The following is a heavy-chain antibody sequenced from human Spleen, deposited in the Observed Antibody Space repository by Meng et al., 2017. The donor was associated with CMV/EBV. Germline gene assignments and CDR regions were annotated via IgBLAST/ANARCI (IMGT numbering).Heavy chain of an antibody. CDR1: GGSISSYY. V-gene: IGHV4-39*07. Sequence: GSLRLSCTVSGGSISSYYWGWIRQPPGKGLEWIGSIYYSGSTYYNPSLKSRVTISVDTSKNQFSLKLSSVTAADTAVYYCARDLLTPNTIFGVARGNYNWFDPWGQGTLVTVSS. D-gene: IGHD3-3*01. CDR2: IYYSGST. J-gene: IGHJ5*02. CDR3: ARDLLTPNTIFGVARGNYNWFDP.